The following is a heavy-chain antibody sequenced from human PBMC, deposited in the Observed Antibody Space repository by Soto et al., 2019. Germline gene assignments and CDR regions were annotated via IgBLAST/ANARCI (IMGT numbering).Heavy chain of an antibody. J-gene: IGHJ4*02. D-gene: IGHD3-22*01. CDR1: AFTFNNYA. V-gene: IGHV3-23*01. CDR2: IGGSGRTT. CDR3: AKSRYSDSSGAFYDY. Sequence: XESLRLSCAASAFTFNNYAMSWVRQAPGKGLEWVSGIGGSGRTTYYADSVKGRFTISRDNSNNTLFLQMNSLRAEDTAVYYCAKSRYSDSSGAFYDYWGQGTLVTVSS.